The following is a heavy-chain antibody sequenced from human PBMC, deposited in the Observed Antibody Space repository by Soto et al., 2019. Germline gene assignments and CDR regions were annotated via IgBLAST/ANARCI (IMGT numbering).Heavy chain of an antibody. D-gene: IGHD2-2*01. CDR2: INTDNGKT. CDR3: ARAGNCTSTTCFSGWLAP. CDR1: GYTFTSYS. Sequence: ASVKVSCKASGYTFTSYSIHWVRQAPGQRLEWMGWINTDNGKTRDSQKFQDRVTLTRDTSASTAYMELSSLTSEDMAVYYCARAGNCTSTTCFSGWLAPWGQGTLVTVSS. J-gene: IGHJ5*02. V-gene: IGHV1-3*03.